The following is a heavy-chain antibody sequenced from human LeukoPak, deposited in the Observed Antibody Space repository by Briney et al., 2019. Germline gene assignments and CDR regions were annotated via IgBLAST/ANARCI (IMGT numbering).Heavy chain of an antibody. V-gene: IGHV1-2*02. CDR2: INPNSGGT. D-gene: IGHD1-26*01. J-gene: IGHJ6*02. Sequence: GASVKVSCKASGYTFTCYYMHWVRQAPGQGREWMGWINPNSGGTNYAQKFQGRVTMTRDTSISTAYMELSRLRSDDTAVYYCARDGKIVGATTGYYYGMDVWGQGTTVTVSS. CDR1: GYTFTCYY. CDR3: ARDGKIVGATTGYYYGMDV.